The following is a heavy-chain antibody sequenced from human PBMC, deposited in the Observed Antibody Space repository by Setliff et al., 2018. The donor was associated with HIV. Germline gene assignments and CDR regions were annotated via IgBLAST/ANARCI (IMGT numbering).Heavy chain of an antibody. CDR2: MSTYSGNT. Sequence: ASVKVSCKAYGYTFINYGITWVRQAPGQGLEWMGWMSTYSGNTDYAQNVQGRFTMTSDTSTTTAYMELRNLRSNDSAVYYCARTVKTTLGDLLSLYYYYMDLWGKGTTVTVSS. D-gene: IGHD3-16*01. CDR3: ARTVKTTLGDLLSLYYYYMDL. CDR1: GYTFINYG. J-gene: IGHJ6*03. V-gene: IGHV1-18*01.